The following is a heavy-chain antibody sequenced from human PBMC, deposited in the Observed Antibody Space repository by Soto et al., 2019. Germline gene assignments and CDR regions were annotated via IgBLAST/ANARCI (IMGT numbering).Heavy chain of an antibody. CDR3: ANDFLTGNDY. Sequence: PGGSLRLSCVASGITFSSYAMTWVRQAPGKGLQWVSSISGSADSTYYADSVKGRFTISRDNSKNTVYLEMNSLRAEDTAIYYCANDFLTGNDYWGQGTLVTVSS. V-gene: IGHV3-23*01. CDR2: ISGSADST. CDR1: GITFSSYA. D-gene: IGHD1-20*01. J-gene: IGHJ4*02.